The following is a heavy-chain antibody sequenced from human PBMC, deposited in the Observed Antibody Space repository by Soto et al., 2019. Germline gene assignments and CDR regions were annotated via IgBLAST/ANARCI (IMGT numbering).Heavy chain of an antibody. J-gene: IGHJ4*02. CDR3: AILVGYRSGWWAAASYYFDY. CDR1: GGTFSSYA. CDR2: IIPIFGTA. D-gene: IGHD6-19*01. Sequence: SVKVSCKASGGTFSSYAISWVRQAPGQGLEWMGGIIPIFGTANYAQKFQGRVTITADESTSTAYMELSSLRSEDTAVYYCAILVGYRSGWWAAASYYFDYWRQRNLVTFSS. V-gene: IGHV1-69*13.